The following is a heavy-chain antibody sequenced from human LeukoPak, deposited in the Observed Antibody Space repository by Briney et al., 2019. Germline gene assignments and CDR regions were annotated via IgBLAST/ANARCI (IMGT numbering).Heavy chain of an antibody. CDR2: ISSSSSTI. D-gene: IGHD3-16*02. CDR3: ATQNTFGGVIGYFDY. V-gene: IGHV3-48*02. J-gene: IGHJ4*02. CDR1: GFTFSTYS. Sequence: GGSLRLSCAASGFTFSTYSMNWVRQAPGKGLEWVSYISSSSSTIYYADSVKGRFTISRDNAKNSLYLQMNSLRDEDTAVYYCATQNTFGGVIGYFDYWGQGTLVTVSS.